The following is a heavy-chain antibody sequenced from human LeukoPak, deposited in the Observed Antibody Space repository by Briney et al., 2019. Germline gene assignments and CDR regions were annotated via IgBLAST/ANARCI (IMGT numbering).Heavy chain of an antibody. D-gene: IGHD3-22*01. CDR3: AKRGVVIRVILVGFHKEAYYFDS. CDR1: GFTFSSFE. CDR2: ISDSGGKT. V-gene: IGHV3-23*01. J-gene: IGHJ4*02. Sequence: PGGSLRLSCAASGFTFSSFEVNWVRQAPGKGLEWVAGISDSGGKTNYADSVKGRFTISRDNPKNTLYLQMNSLRAEDTAVYFCAKRGVVIRVILVGFHKEAYYFDSWGQGALVTVSS.